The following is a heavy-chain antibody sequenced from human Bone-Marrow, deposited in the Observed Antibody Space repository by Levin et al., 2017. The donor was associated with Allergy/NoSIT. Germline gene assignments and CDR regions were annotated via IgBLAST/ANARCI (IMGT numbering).Heavy chain of an antibody. J-gene: IGHJ6*02. V-gene: IGHV4-30-4*01. CDR2: IYSSGNT. Sequence: SETLSLTCTVSGASISSNDYYWSWIRQPPGKGLEWIGYIYSSGNTHYNPSLKSRVTMSLDASKNQISLKLNSVTAAGTAVYYCARDRDYYDSSGYDIVYYGMDVWGQGTTVTVSS. CDR3: ARDRDYYDSSGYDIVYYGMDV. CDR1: GASISSNDYY. D-gene: IGHD3-22*01.